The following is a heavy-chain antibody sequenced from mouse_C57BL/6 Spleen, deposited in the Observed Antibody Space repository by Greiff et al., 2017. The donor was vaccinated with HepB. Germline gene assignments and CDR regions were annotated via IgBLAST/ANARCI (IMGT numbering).Heavy chain of an antibody. CDR2: ISDGGSYT. J-gene: IGHJ1*03. CDR3: ARDYGRDWYFDV. CDR1: GFTFSSYA. Sequence: EVHLVESGGGLVKPGGSLKLSCAASGFTFSSYAMSWVRQTPEKRLEWVATISDGGSYTYYPDNVKGRFTISRDNAKNNLYLQMSHLKSEDTAMYYCARDYGRDWYFDVWGTGTTVTVSS. V-gene: IGHV5-4*01. D-gene: IGHD2-1*01.